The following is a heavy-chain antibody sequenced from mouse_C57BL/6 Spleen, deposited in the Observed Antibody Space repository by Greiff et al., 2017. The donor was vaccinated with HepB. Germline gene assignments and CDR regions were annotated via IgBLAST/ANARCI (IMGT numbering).Heavy chain of an antibody. Sequence: VQLQQSGPELVKPGASVKISCKASGYTFTDYYMNWVKQSHGKSLEWIGDINPNNGGTSYNQKFKGKATLTVDKSSSTAYMELRSLTAEDSAVYYCARSYDDDGPGWGQGTTLTVSS. CDR1: GYTFTDYY. CDR2: INPNNGGT. D-gene: IGHD2-4*01. CDR3: ARSYDDDGPG. V-gene: IGHV1-26*01. J-gene: IGHJ2*01.